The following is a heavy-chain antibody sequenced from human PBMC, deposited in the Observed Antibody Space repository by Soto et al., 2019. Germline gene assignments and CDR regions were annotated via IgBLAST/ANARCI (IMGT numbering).Heavy chain of an antibody. V-gene: IGHV6-1*01. J-gene: IGHJ3*02. D-gene: IGHD3-16*02. CDR1: GDSVSSNSAS. CDR3: VRGSSDYIWGSYRSSAFDI. CDR2: TYYRSKWYN. Sequence: SQTLSLTCAISGDSVSSNSASWNWIRQSPSRGLEWLGRTYYRSKWYNDYAVSVKSRITINPDTSKNQFSLQLNSVTPEDTAVYYCVRGSSDYIWGSYRSSAFDIWGQGTMVTVSS.